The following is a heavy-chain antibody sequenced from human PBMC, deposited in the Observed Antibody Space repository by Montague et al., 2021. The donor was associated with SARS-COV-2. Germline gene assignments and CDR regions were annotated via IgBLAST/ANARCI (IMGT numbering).Heavy chain of an antibody. CDR2: IHQGGST. CDR3: ARLGDGVVPSPILGVAPYYSYSHMRV. J-gene: IGHJ6*03. D-gene: IGHD2-2*02. CDR1: GWSFSPYS. V-gene: IGHV4-34*01. Sequence: SETLSLTCAVHGWSFSPYSLKLIRQPPGNWREWMGEIHQGGSTNYNPSLKRRVTSAADTCKNQFSRKRTSVAAADRAFYYCARLGDGVVPSPILGVAPYYSYSHMRVWGNGTPVT.